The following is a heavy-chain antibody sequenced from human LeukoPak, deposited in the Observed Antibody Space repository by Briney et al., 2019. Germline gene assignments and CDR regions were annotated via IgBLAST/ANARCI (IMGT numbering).Heavy chain of an antibody. CDR1: GFPFSSYW. Sequence: GGSLRLSCAASGFPFSSYWMFWVRQAPGQGLEWVPRFNNVGNGASQAVSVRGRFTISRDNAKNMLYLQMNSLRAEDTAVYYCARVAYYYYYYMDVWGKGTTVTVSS. CDR3: ARVAYYYYYYMDV. J-gene: IGHJ6*03. V-gene: IGHV3-74*01. CDR2: FNNVGNGA.